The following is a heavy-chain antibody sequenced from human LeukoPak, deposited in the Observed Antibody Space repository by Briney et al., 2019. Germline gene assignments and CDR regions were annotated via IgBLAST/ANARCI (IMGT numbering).Heavy chain of an antibody. Sequence: PGGSLRLSCAASGFTFSSYAMSWVRQAPGKGLEWGSAISGSGGSTYYADSVKGRFTISRDNSKNTLYLQMNSLRAEDTAVYYCAKGDYGDYVWSFLQGWGQGTLVTVSS. CDR3: AKGDYGDYVWSFLQG. CDR1: GFTFSSYA. D-gene: IGHD4-17*01. V-gene: IGHV3-23*01. J-gene: IGHJ4*02. CDR2: ISGSGGST.